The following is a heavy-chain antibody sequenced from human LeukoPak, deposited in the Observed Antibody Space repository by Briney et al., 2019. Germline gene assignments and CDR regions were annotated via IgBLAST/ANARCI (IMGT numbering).Heavy chain of an antibody. J-gene: IGHJ4*02. Sequence: SETLSLTCAVYGGSFSAYYWSWIRQPPGKGLEWIGEINHSGSTNYNPSLKSRVTISVDTSKNQLSLKLSSVTAADTAVYYCATSLWSGDSWGQGTLVTVSS. CDR3: ATSLWSGDS. CDR1: GGSFSAYY. CDR2: INHSGST. D-gene: IGHD3-10*01. V-gene: IGHV4-34*01.